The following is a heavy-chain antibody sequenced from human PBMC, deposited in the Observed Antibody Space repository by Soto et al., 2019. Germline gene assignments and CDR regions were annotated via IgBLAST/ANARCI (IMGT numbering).Heavy chain of an antibody. CDR1: SGSISSSNW. CDR3: ARAPHPLCSSTSCPTYYMDV. Sequence: SETLSLTCAVSSGSISSSNWWSWVRQPPGKGLEWIGEIYHSGSTNYNPSLKSRVTISVDKSKNQFSLKLSSVTAADTAVYYCARAPHPLCSSTSCPTYYMDVWGKGTTVTVSS. J-gene: IGHJ6*03. D-gene: IGHD2-2*01. CDR2: IYHSGST. V-gene: IGHV4-4*02.